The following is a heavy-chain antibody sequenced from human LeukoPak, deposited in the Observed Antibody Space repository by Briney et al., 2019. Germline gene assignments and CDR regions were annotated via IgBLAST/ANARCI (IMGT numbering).Heavy chain of an antibody. V-gene: IGHV3-23*01. J-gene: IGHJ2*01. D-gene: IGHD2-2*01. CDR2: ISETGFYT. Sequence: GGPLSLSCAATGFPHSSSATPWVRQTTGRGLECVSSISETGFYTYYAPSLKGRFTISRDNSKNALCLQMSSLRAEDTALYFCAKDPAPVPGPIWYFDLWGRGTLVTVSS. CDR1: GFPHSSSA. CDR3: AKDPAPVPGPIWYFDL.